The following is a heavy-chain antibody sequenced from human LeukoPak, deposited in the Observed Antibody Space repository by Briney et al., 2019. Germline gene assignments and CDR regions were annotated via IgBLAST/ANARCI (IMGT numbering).Heavy chain of an antibody. CDR1: GFTFSDYY. Sequence: GGSLRLSCAASGFTFSDYYMSWIRQAPGKGLEWVSYISSSGSTIYYADSVKGRFTISRDNAKNSLYLQMNSLRAEDTAVYYCARDLIRVYAPYGMDVWGQGTTVTVSS. J-gene: IGHJ6*02. CDR3: ARDLIRVYAPYGMDV. D-gene: IGHD2-8*01. V-gene: IGHV3-11*01. CDR2: ISSSGSTI.